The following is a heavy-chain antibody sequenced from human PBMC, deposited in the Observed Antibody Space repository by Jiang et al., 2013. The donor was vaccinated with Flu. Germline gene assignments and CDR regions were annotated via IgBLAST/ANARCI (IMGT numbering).Heavy chain of an antibody. J-gene: IGHJ4*02. CDR3: AKDGGITARSGTYFDY. Sequence: VQLLESGGGLIQPGGSLRLSCAASGFTFRDHAMNWVRQAPGKGLEWVSAIDGSGSNTHYADSVKGRFTMSRDNAKNTLQLQMNSLRAEDTALYYCAKDGGITARSGTYFDYWGQGILVTVSS. CDR1: GFTFRDHA. CDR2: IDGSGSNT. V-gene: IGHV3-23*01. D-gene: IGHD3-16*01.